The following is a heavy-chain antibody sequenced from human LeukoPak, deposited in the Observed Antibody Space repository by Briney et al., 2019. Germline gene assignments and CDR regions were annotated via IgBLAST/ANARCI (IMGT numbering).Heavy chain of an antibody. D-gene: IGHD6-13*01. V-gene: IGHV3-30*18. J-gene: IGHJ4*02. CDR2: ISYDGSNK. CDR3: AKVRAAAGAYFDY. Sequence: PGGSLRVSCAASGFTFSSYGMHWVRQAPGKGPEWVAVISYDGSNKYYADSVKGRFTISRDNSKNTLYLQMNSLRAEDTAVYYCAKVRAAAGAYFDYWGQGTLVTVSS. CDR1: GFTFSSYG.